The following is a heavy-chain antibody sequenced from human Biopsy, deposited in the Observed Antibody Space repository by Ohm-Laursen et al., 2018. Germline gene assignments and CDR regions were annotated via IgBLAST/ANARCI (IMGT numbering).Heavy chain of an antibody. D-gene: IGHD3-3*01. Sequence: SDTLSLTCIVSGGSISDSTYHWGWIRQSPGKGLEWIGHIYYSGNTDYSPSLKSRVTISVDTSNNQFSLKLRSVTAADTAVYYCARQVDFWSGYVDYWGQGTLVAVSS. CDR2: IYYSGNT. V-gene: IGHV4-39*01. J-gene: IGHJ4*02. CDR3: ARQVDFWSGYVDY. CDR1: GGSISDSTYH.